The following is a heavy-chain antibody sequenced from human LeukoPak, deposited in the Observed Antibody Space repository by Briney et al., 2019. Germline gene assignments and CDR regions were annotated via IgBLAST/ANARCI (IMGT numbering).Heavy chain of an antibody. CDR3: ASGPRAALYYDFWSGLSD. D-gene: IGHD3-3*01. Sequence: GGSLRLSCAASGFTFSSYSMNWVRQAPGKGLEWVSSISSSSSYIYYADSVKGRFTISRDNAKNSLYLQMNSLRAEDTAVYYCASGPRAALYYDFWSGLSDWGQGTLVTVSS. J-gene: IGHJ4*02. CDR1: GFTFSSYS. V-gene: IGHV3-21*01. CDR2: ISSSSSYI.